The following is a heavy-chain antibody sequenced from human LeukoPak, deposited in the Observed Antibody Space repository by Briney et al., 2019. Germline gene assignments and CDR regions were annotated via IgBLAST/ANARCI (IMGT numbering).Heavy chain of an antibody. D-gene: IGHD3-10*01. V-gene: IGHV5-51*01. CDR1: GHSFINYW. Sequence: GESLKISCKGPGHSFINYWIAWVRQMPGKGLEWIGIIFPGDSHTRYSPSFQGQVTISADMSIDTAYLQMSSLRAEDTAVYYCAREHIWFGDLLDFWGQGTLVTVSS. J-gene: IGHJ4*02. CDR2: IFPGDSHT. CDR3: AREHIWFGDLLDF.